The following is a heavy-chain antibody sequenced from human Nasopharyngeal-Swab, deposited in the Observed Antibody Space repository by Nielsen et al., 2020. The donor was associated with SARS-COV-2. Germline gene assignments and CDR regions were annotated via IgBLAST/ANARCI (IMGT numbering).Heavy chain of an antibody. Sequence: GSLRLSCTVSGGSISSSSYYWGWIHQPPGKGLEWIGSIYYSGSTYYNPSLKSRVTISVDTSKNQFSLKLSSVTAADTAVYYCARHRGIYYYYYGMDVWGQGTTVTVSS. V-gene: IGHV4-39*01. CDR2: IYYSGST. CDR3: ARHRGIYYYYYGMDV. D-gene: IGHD3-10*01. CDR1: GGSISSSSYY. J-gene: IGHJ6*02.